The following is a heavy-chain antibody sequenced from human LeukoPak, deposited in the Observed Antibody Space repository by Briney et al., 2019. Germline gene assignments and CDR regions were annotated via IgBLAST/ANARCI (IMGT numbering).Heavy chain of an antibody. D-gene: IGHD3-3*01. CDR2: ISGSGVST. V-gene: IGHV3-23*01. Sequence: GGSLRLSCAASGIIFSNYAMSWVRQAPGKGLDWVSTISGSGVSTYYVDSVKGRFTISRDNAKNSLYLQMNRLRVEDTAVYFCVREHYDFFLDYWGQGTLVTVSS. CDR3: VREHYDFFLDY. CDR1: GIIFSNYA. J-gene: IGHJ4*02.